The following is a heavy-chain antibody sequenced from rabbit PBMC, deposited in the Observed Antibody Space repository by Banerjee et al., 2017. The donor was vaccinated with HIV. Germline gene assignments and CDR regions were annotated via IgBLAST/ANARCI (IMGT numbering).Heavy chain of an antibody. CDR2: IYAGSSGST. CDR3: ARPNYGVHNYGDL. V-gene: IGHV1S40*01. Sequence: QSLEESGGDLVKPGASLTLTCTASGFSFSSSYWICWVRQAPGKGLEWIACIYAGSSGSTYYASWAKGRFTISKTSSTTVTLQMTSLTAADTATYFCARPNYGVHNYGDLWGPGTLVTVS. J-gene: IGHJ4*01. D-gene: IGHD6-1*01. CDR1: GFSFSSSYW.